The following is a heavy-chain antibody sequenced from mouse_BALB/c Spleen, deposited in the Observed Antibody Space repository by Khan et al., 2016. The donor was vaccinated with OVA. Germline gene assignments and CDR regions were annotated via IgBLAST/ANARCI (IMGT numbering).Heavy chain of an antibody. V-gene: IGHV5-6-3*01. CDR1: GFTFSSYG. CDR2: INSNGGST. Sequence: EVQLMESGGGLVQPGGSLKLSCAASGFTFSSYGMSWVRQTPDKRLELVATINSNGGSTYYPDSVKGRFTISRDNAKNTLYLQMSSLKSEETTMYYCERRSRTRNWGQGTSLTVAS. CDR3: ERRSRTRN. J-gene: IGHJ2*02.